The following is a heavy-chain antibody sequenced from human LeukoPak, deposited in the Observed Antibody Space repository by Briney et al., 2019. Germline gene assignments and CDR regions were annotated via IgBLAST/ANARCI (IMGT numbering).Heavy chain of an antibody. J-gene: IGHJ3*02. V-gene: IGHV3-30*02. CDR2: IRYDGSKK. CDR3: AKSHDGDPKEGAFDI. Sequence: SGGSLRLSCAASGFIFSTYGIHWVRQAPGKGPEWVAFIRYDGSKKYYADFVKGRFSISRDNSKNTVYLQMDSLRVEDTAVYYCAKSHDGDPKEGAFDIWGQGTMVTVSS. CDR1: GFIFSTYG. D-gene: IGHD4-17*01.